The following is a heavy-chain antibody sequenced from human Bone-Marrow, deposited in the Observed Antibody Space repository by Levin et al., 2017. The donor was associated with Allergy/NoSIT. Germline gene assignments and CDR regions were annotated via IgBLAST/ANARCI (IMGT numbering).Heavy chain of an antibody. D-gene: IGHD3/OR15-3a*01. Sequence: SQTLSLTCTVSGASISDTHWWTWVRQSPGKGLEWIGEIYHSESSNYNPSLKSRVTLSIDKSNNRFSLSLESATAADTAVYYCTKGSQEGLYGLDVWGQGTTVIVSS. V-gene: IGHV4/OR15-8*01. CDR2: IYHSESS. CDR1: GASISDTHW. J-gene: IGHJ6*02. CDR3: TKGSQEGLYGLDV.